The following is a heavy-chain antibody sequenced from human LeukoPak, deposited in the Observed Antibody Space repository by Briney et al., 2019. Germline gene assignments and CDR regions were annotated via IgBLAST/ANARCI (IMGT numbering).Heavy chain of an antibody. V-gene: IGHV3-48*02. CDR1: GFTFSSYS. Sequence: PGRSLRLSCAASGFTFSSYSMNWVRQAPGKGLEWVSYITSRSSPIYYADSVKGRFTISRDNAKNSLYLQMNSLRDEDTAVYYCVRDPHALDYWGRGTLVTVSS. CDR2: ITSRSSPI. J-gene: IGHJ4*02. CDR3: VRDPHALDY.